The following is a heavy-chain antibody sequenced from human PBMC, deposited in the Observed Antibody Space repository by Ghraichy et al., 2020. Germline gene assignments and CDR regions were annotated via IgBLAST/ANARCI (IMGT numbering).Heavy chain of an antibody. CDR3: ARVNWNPDY. D-gene: IGHD1-20*01. J-gene: IGHJ4*02. V-gene: IGHV3-11*01. Sequence: GSLRLSCAASGFTFSDYYMSWIRQAPGKGLEWVSYISGSYSTMYYAASVKGRFTISRDNAKNSLYLQMNSLRAEDTAVYYCARVNWNPDYWGQGTLVTVSS. CDR2: ISGSYSTM. CDR1: GFTFSDYY.